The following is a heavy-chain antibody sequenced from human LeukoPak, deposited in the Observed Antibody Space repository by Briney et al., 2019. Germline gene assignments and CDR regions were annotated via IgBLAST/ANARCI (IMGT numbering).Heavy chain of an antibody. Sequence: GGSLRLSCTASGFIFSSYGMHWVRQAPGKGLEWVSSITGTADKTYDADSVKGRFTISRDNSKNTLSLQMSSLRVEDTAIYYCARRGGSRGWGAFDIWGQGTIVTVSS. CDR1: GFIFSSYG. D-gene: IGHD6-19*01. CDR3: ARRGGSRGWGAFDI. J-gene: IGHJ3*02. V-gene: IGHV3-23*01. CDR2: ITGTADKT.